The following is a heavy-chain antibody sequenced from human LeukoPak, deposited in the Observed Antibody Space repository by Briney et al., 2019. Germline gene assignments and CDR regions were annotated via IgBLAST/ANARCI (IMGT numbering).Heavy chain of an antibody. J-gene: IGHJ4*02. CDR3: ARPSAWSGYSPFDY. CDR2: IYYSGST. V-gene: IGHV4-39*01. CDR1: GGSISSSSYY. Sequence: PSETLSLTCTVSGGSISSSSYYWGWIRQPPGKGLEWIGSIYYSGSTYYNPSLKSRVTISVDTSKNQFSLKLSSVTAADTAMYYCARPSAWSGYSPFDYWGQGTLVTVSS. D-gene: IGHD3-3*01.